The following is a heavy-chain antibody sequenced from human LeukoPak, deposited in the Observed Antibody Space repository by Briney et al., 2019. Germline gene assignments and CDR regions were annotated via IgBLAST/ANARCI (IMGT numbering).Heavy chain of an antibody. J-gene: IGHJ5*01. CDR3: ARHSNWNGNAGVDGFDS. V-gene: IGHV4-59*08. CDR1: GGSISSYY. CDR2: IYYSGST. D-gene: IGHD1-20*01. Sequence: SETLSLTCTVSGGSISSYYWSWIRQPPGKGLEWIGYIYYSGSTNYNPSLKSRVTISIDTSKNQLSLQLNSVTAADTAVYYCARHSNWNGNAGVDGFDSWGQGTQVTVSS.